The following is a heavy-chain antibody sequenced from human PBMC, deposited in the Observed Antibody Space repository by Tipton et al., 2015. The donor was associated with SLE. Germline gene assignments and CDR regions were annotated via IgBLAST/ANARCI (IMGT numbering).Heavy chain of an antibody. Sequence: LSLTCAASGFTFSSYGMHWVRQAPGKGLEWVAFIRYDGSNKYYADSVKGRFTISRDNSKNTLYLQMNSLKTEDTAVYYCTTDNYFDYWGQGTLVTVSS. CDR1: GFTFSSYG. V-gene: IGHV3-30*02. CDR2: IRYDGSNK. J-gene: IGHJ4*02. CDR3: TTDNYFDY.